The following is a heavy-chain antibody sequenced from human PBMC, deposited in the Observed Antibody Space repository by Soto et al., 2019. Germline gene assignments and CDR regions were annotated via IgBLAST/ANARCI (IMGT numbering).Heavy chain of an antibody. V-gene: IGHV3-30-3*01. J-gene: IGHJ5*02. CDR1: GFTFSSYA. Sequence: QVQLVESGGGVVQPGRSLRLSCAASGFTFSSYAMHWVRQAPGKGLEWVAVISYDGSNKYYADSVKGRFTISRDNSKNTLYLQMNSLRAEDTAVYYCASGLRYFDWVYSSWGQGTLVTVSP. CDR3: ASGLRYFDWVYSS. D-gene: IGHD3-9*01. CDR2: ISYDGSNK.